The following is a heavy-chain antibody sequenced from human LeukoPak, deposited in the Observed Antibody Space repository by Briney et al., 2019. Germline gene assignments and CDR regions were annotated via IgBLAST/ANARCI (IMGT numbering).Heavy chain of an antibody. CDR3: VRDQSPGLFDY. V-gene: IGHV1-18*01. Sequence: ASVKVSCKASGGTFSSYAISWVRQAPGQGLEWMGWISAYNGNTNYPPKFQGRVFMTKDTSTTTACMELRSLRSDDTAIYYCVRDQSPGLFDYWGQGTLVTVSS. CDR1: GGTFSSYA. CDR2: ISAYNGNT. J-gene: IGHJ4*02.